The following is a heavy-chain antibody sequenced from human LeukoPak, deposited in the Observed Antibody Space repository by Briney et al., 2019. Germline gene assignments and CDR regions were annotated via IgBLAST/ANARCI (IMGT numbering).Heavy chain of an antibody. J-gene: IGHJ5*02. D-gene: IGHD2-2*01. V-gene: IGHV3-23*01. CDR2: ISGSGGST. Sequence: GGSLRLSCAASGFTFSSYAMSWVRQAPGKGLEWVSAISGSGGSTYYADSVEGRFTISRDNSKNTLYLQMNSLRAEDTAVYYCAKQPRAIVVVPAANHKNWLDPWGQGTLVTVSS. CDR3: AKQPRAIVVVPAANHKNWLDP. CDR1: GFTFSSYA.